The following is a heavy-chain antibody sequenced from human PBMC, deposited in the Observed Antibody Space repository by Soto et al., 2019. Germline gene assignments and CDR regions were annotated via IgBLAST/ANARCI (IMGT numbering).Heavy chain of an antibody. CDR1: GFTFSSYW. Sequence: GGSLRLSCAASGFTFSSYWMHWVRQAPGKGLVWVSRINSDGSRTTYADSVKGRFTISRDNAKNTLYLQMISLRAEDTAMYYCARIGGYCTSTSCYEFGMDVWGQGTTVTVSS. D-gene: IGHD2-2*01. CDR2: INSDGSRT. V-gene: IGHV3-74*01. J-gene: IGHJ6*02. CDR3: ARIGGYCTSTSCYEFGMDV.